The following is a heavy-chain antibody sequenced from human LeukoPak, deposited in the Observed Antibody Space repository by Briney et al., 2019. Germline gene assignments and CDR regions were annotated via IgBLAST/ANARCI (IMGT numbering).Heavy chain of an antibody. J-gene: IGHJ5*02. CDR2: IYYSGTT. Sequence: SETLSLTCTVSGGSISSGDYYWSWIRQPPGKGLEKIGHIYYSGTTYYNSSLKSRVTISVDTSHNQFSLRLSSVTAADTAVYYCARGGGDYFLDPWGQGTLVTVSS. D-gene: IGHD4-17*01. CDR1: GGSISSGDYY. CDR3: ARGGGDYFLDP. V-gene: IGHV4-30-4*08.